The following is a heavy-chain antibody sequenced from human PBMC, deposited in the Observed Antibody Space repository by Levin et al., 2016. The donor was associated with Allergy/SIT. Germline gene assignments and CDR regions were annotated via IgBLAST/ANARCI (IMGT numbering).Heavy chain of an antibody. Sequence: WVRQAPGQGLEWMGGIIPIFGTANYAQKFQGRVTITADESTSTAYTELSSLRSEDTAVYYCAKAPETFRYYYYGMDVWGQGTTVTVSS. CDR3: AKAPETFRYYYYGMDV. D-gene: IGHD3-16*01. V-gene: IGHV1-69*01. J-gene: IGHJ6*02. CDR2: IIPIFGTA.